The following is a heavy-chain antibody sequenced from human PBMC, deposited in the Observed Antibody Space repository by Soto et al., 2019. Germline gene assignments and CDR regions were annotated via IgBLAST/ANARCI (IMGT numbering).Heavy chain of an antibody. CDR3: AKDRTRRLGYSYGYDY. CDR1: GFTFDDYA. CDR2: ISWNSGSI. J-gene: IGHJ4*02. V-gene: IGHV3-9*01. D-gene: IGHD5-18*01. Sequence: PGGSLRLSCAASGFTFDDYAMHWVRQAPGKGLEWVSGISWNSGSIGYADSVKGRFTISRDNAKNSLYPQMNSLRAEDTALYYCAKDRTRRLGYSYGYDYWGQGTLVTVSS.